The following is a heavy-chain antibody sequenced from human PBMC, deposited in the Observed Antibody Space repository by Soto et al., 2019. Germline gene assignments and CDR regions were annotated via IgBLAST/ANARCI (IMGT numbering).Heavy chain of an antibody. Sequence: GGSLRLSCAASGFTVGTNYMSWIRQAPGKGLEWVSTITADGGTYYADSVKGRFAMSRDTSESTLYLQMNSLGAEDTAAYYCAPHVSCSGGSCQYDAFAIRGQGTMVTVSS. V-gene: IGHV3-53*01. J-gene: IGHJ3*02. D-gene: IGHD2-15*01. CDR1: GFTVGTNY. CDR2: ITADGGT. CDR3: APHVSCSGGSCQYDAFAI.